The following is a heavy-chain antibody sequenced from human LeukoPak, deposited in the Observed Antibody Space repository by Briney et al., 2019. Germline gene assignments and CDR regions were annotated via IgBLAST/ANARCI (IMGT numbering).Heavy chain of an antibody. V-gene: IGHV1-46*01. CDR2: INPSGGST. CDR3: ARDWFQSAQWLVQLGTFDY. D-gene: IGHD6-19*01. J-gene: IGHJ4*02. CDR1: GYTFTSYY. Sequence: ASVKVSCKASGYTFTSYYMHWVRQAPGQGLEWMGIINPSGGSTSYAQKFQGRVTMTRDTSTSTVYMELSTLRSEDTAVYCCARDWFQSAQWLVQLGTFDYWGQGTLVTVSS.